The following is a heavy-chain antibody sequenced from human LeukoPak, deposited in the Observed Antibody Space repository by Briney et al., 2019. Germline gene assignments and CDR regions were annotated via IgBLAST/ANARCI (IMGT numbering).Heavy chain of an antibody. J-gene: IGHJ6*03. V-gene: IGHV1-2*02. D-gene: IGHD6-19*01. CDR2: INPNSGGT. Sequence: ASVKVSCKASGYTFTGYYMHWVRQAPGQGLEWMGWINPNSGGTNYAQKFQGRVTMTRDTSISTAYMELSRLRSDDTAVYYCARDRFRGYSSGWYWGYYYYYMDVWGKGTTVTVSS. CDR1: GYTFTGYY. CDR3: ARDRFRGYSSGWYWGYYYYYMDV.